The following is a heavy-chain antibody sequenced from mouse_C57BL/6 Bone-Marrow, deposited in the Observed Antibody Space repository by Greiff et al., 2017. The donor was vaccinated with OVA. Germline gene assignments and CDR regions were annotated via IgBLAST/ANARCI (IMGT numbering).Heavy chain of an antibody. Sequence: EVQRVESGGGLVQPGGSLKLSCAASGFTFSDYYMYWVRQTPEKRLEWVAYISNGGGSTYYPDTVKGRFTISRDNAKNTLYLQMSRLKSEDTAMYYCARQLRGNYWYFDVWGTGTTVTVSS. CDR3: ARQLRGNYWYFDV. CDR1: GFTFSDYY. J-gene: IGHJ1*03. D-gene: IGHD2-1*01. CDR2: ISNGGGST. V-gene: IGHV5-12*01.